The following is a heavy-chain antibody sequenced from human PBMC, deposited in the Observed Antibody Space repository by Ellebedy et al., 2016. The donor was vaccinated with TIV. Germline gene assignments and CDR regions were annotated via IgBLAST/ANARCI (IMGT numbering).Heavy chain of an antibody. Sequence: SQTLSLTCXISGDSVSNDRAAWNWIRQSPSRGLEWLGRTFYRSQWYYDYAVSVRGRITINPDTSKNQLSLQLNSVTPEDTAVYYCAREGTMIRGIRNWFDPWGQGTLVTVSS. V-gene: IGHV6-1*01. CDR3: AREGTMIRGIRNWFDP. D-gene: IGHD3-10*01. CDR2: TFYRSQWYY. CDR1: GDSVSNDRAA. J-gene: IGHJ5*02.